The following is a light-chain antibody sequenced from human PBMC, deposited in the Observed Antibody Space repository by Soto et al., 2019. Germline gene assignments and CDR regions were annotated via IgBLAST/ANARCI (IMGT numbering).Light chain of an antibody. J-gene: IGLJ1*01. CDR2: DDD. CDR1: SSNIGGNS. V-gene: IGLV1-51*01. Sequence: QSALTQPPSVSPAPGQRVTISCSGSSSNIGGNSVSWYQQLPGTAPKLLIYDDDKRPSGIPDRFSGSKSGTSATLGITGFQTGDEADHYCGSWDSSLSAYVFGTGTKVTVL. CDR3: GSWDSSLSAYV.